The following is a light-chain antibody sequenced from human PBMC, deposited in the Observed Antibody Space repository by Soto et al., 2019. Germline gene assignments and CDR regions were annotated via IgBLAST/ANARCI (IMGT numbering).Light chain of an antibody. CDR3: SSYTRSSPLV. CDR1: SSDVGGYNY. J-gene: IGLJ1*01. V-gene: IGLV2-14*01. Sequence: QSPLTQPASVSGSPGQSITISCTGNSSDVGGYNYVTWFQQHPGKAPKHMMYDVSDRPSRVSNRFSRSKSGNTASPTKSGLWAEDGADYYCSSYTRSSPLVVGTG. CDR2: DVS.